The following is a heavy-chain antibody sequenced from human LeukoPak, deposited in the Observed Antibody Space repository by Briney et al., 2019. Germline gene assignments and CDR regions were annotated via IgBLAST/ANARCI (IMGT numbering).Heavy chain of an antibody. CDR1: GGSISSYY. CDR2: IYTSGST. J-gene: IGHJ6*03. D-gene: IGHD3-3*01. V-gene: IGHV4-4*09. Sequence: PSETLSLTCTVSGGSISSYYWSWIRQPPGKGLEWIGYIYTSGSTNSNPSLKSRVTISADTSKNQFSLKLSSVTAADTAVYYCASVPISVSGGYYYYYMDVWGKGTTVTVSS. CDR3: ASVPISVSGGYYYYYMDV.